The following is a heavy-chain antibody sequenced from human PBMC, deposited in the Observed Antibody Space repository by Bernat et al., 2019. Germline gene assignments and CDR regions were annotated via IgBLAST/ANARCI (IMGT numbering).Heavy chain of an antibody. Sequence: EVQLVESGGGLVKPGRSLRLSCAASGFTFDDYAMHWVRQAPGKGLEWVSGISWNSGSIGYADSGKGRFTISRDNAKNSLHLQMNSLRAEDTALYYCVKDVNEFWSGYSRFDPWGQGTLVSV. V-gene: IGHV3-9*01. D-gene: IGHD3-3*01. J-gene: IGHJ5*02. CDR3: VKDVNEFWSGYSRFDP. CDR2: ISWNSGSI. CDR1: GFTFDDYA.